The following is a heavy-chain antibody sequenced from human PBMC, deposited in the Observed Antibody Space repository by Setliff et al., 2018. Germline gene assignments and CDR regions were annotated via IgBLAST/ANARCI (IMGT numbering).Heavy chain of an antibody. D-gene: IGHD1-7*01. CDR1: GYSFSSNA. V-gene: IGHV1-3*01. Sequence: ASVKVSCKASGYSFSSNAFHWVRQAPGQTLEWMGWIHAGSSNTLYSQRFQDRITISRDTSATTVHMELSSLRSDDTAVYYCAKPRVELRWGFESWGQGTPVTVSS. J-gene: IGHJ4*02. CDR3: AKPRVELRWGFES. CDR2: IHAGSSNT.